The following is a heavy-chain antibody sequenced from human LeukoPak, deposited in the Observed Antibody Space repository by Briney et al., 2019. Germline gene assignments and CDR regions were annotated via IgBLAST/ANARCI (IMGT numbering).Heavy chain of an antibody. CDR3: ARAKYQLLALDY. D-gene: IGHD2-2*01. V-gene: IGHV4-34*01. CDR1: GGSFSGYY. J-gene: IGHJ4*02. Sequence: SETLSLTCAVYGGSFSGYYWSWIRQPPGKGLEWIGEINHSESTNYNPSLKSRVTISVDTSKNQFSLKLSSVTAADTAVYYCARAKYQLLALDYWGQGTLVTVSS. CDR2: INHSEST.